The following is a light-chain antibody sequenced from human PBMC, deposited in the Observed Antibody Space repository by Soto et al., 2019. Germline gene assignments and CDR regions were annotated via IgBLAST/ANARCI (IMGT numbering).Light chain of an antibody. J-gene: IGKJ2*01. CDR3: QQYNSHRYT. CDR2: AAS. Sequence: DIQMTQSPSTLSASVGDRVTITCRASQSINKWLAWYQHKPGTAPKLLIYAASSSESGVPSRFSGSGSGTEFPPTISSLHADVAASYYWQQYNSHRYTFGQGTKLEIK. V-gene: IGKV1-5*01. CDR1: QSINKW.